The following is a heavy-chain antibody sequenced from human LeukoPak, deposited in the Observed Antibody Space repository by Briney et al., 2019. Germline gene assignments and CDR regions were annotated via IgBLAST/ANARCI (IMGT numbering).Heavy chain of an antibody. CDR2: MNPNSSGT. D-gene: IGHD2-2*02. V-gene: IGHV1-2*02. J-gene: IGHJ4*02. CDR1: GYTFTGYY. Sequence: GASVKVSCKASGYTFTGYYMHWVRQAPGQGLEWKGWMNPNSSGTNYAQKFQGRVTMTRDTSISTAYMELSRLRSDDTAVYYCARAVVVVPAAIYYDSSGYLFDYWGQGTLVTVSS. CDR3: ARAVVVVPAAIYYDSSGYLFDY.